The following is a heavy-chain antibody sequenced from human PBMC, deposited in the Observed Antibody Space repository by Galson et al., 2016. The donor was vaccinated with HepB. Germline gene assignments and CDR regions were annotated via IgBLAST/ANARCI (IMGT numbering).Heavy chain of an antibody. CDR1: GFTFSNYA. CDR3: AKLGAAGRPPTDNWFDP. Sequence: SLRLSCAASGFTFSNYAMTWVRQAPGKGLEWVATISGGGGNTFYAESVKGRFTISRDNSNNTVFLQMNSLRPEDTAIYYCAKLGAAGRPPTDNWFDPWGQGTLVTVSS. J-gene: IGHJ5*02. CDR2: ISGGGGNT. V-gene: IGHV3-23*01. D-gene: IGHD6-6*01.